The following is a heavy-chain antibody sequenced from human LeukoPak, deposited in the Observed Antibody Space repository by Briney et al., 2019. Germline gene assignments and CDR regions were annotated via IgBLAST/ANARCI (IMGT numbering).Heavy chain of an antibody. J-gene: IGHJ6*02. Sequence: GESLRLSCAASGFTVSSNYMSWVRQAPGKGLEWVSFIYTTGRTYYADSVKGRFTISRDDSKNTVFLQMNSLRTEDTAVYYCARDPPMTTDFALDVWGQRTTVTVSS. CDR1: GFTVSSNY. CDR2: IYTTGRT. V-gene: IGHV3-66*01. D-gene: IGHD4-11*01. CDR3: ARDPPMTTDFALDV.